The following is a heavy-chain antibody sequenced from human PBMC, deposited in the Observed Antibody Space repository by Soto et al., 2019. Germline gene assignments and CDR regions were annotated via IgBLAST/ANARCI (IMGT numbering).Heavy chain of an antibody. D-gene: IGHD3-3*01. V-gene: IGHV1-2*02. CDR3: AKTYYDFWTGYYVTFDN. Sequence: ASVKVSCKASGYKFTGHHIHWVRQAPGQGLEWMGWINPNNGGTNSAQKFLGRVTMTRDTSLSTAYMELSGLTSDDSAVYYCAKTYYDFWTGYYVTFDNWCQGTLVTVSS. CDR1: GYKFTGHH. J-gene: IGHJ4*02. CDR2: INPNNGGT.